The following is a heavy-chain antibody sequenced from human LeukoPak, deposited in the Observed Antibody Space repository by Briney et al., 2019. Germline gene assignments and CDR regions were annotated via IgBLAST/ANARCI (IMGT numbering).Heavy chain of an antibody. D-gene: IGHD3-10*01. CDR3: ARGFGELLLYYFDY. Sequence: PGGSLRLSCAASGFTVSSNYMSWVRQAPGKGLEWVSVIYSGGSTYYADSVKGRFTISRDNSKNTLYLQMNSLRAEDTAVYYCARGFGELLLYYFDYWGQGTLVTVSS. V-gene: IGHV3-53*01. CDR1: GFTVSSNY. J-gene: IGHJ4*02. CDR2: IYSGGST.